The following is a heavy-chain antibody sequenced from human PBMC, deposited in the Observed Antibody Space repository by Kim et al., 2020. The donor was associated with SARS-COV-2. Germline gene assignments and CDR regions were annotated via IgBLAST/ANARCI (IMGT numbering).Heavy chain of an antibody. J-gene: IGHJ3*02. V-gene: IGHV4-59*08. CDR3: ARHQGGGSGSFDI. Sequence: YNPSLKSRVTMSVDTSKNQFSLELSSVTAADTAVYYCARHQGGGSGSFDIWGQGTMVTVSS. D-gene: IGHD3-10*01.